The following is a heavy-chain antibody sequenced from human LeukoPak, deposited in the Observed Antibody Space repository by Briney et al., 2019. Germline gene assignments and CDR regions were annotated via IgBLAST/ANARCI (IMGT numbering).Heavy chain of an antibody. CDR2: MNPNSGNT. J-gene: IGHJ3*02. Sequence: ASVKVSCKASGYTFTSYDINWVRQATGQGLEWMGWMNPNSGNTGYALKFQGRVTMTRNTSISTAYMELSSLRSEDTAVYYCARTPARIQLWLSVAFDIWGQGTMVTVSS. CDR3: ARTPARIQLWLSVAFDI. D-gene: IGHD5-18*01. V-gene: IGHV1-8*01. CDR1: GYTFTSYD.